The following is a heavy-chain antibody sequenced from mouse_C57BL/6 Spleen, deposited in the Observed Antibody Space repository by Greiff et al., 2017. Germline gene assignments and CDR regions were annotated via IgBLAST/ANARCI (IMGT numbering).Heavy chain of an antibody. V-gene: IGHV1-52*01. D-gene: IGHD3-1*01. Sequence: VQLQQPGAELVRPGSSVKLSCKASGYTFTSYWMHWVKQRPIQGLEWIGNIDPSDSETHYNQKFRDKATLTVDKSSSTAYMQLSSLTSEDSAVYYGARRGYYWYFDVWGTGTTVTVSS. CDR1: GYTFTSYW. CDR3: ARRGYYWYFDV. J-gene: IGHJ1*03. CDR2: IDPSDSET.